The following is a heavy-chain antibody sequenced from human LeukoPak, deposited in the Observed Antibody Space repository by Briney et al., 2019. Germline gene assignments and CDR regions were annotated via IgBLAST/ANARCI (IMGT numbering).Heavy chain of an antibody. CDR1: GFRFSVYW. CDR3: ARSSHYTIPFDS. CDR2: INSDGSVT. V-gene: IGHV3-74*01. Sequence: GGSLRLSCAASGFRFSVYWMHWVRQAPGKGLVWVSRINSDGSVTSFADSVKGRFTISRDNAKNTVYLQMNSLTVEDTAVYFCARSSHYTIPFDSWGQGMLATVSS. D-gene: IGHD2-2*02. J-gene: IGHJ5*01.